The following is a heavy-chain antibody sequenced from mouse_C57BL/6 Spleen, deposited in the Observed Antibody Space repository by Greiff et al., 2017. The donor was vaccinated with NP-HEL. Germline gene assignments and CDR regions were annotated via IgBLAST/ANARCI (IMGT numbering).Heavy chain of an antibody. D-gene: IGHD2-4*01. CDR3: TRHLYYDDDRFAD. CDR1: GYTFTDYE. Sequence: QVQLKESGAELVRPGASVTLSCKASGYTFTDYEMHWVKQTPVHGLEWIGAIDPETGGTAYNQKFKGKAILTADKSSSTAYMELRSLTSEDSAVYYCTRHLYYDDDRFADWGQGTLVTVSA. J-gene: IGHJ3*01. CDR2: IDPETGGT. V-gene: IGHV1-15*01.